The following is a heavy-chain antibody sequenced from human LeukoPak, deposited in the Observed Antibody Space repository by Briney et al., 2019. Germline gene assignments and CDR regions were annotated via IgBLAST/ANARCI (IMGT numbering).Heavy chain of an antibody. CDR2: INPNSGGT. V-gene: IGHV1-2*02. J-gene: IGHJ5*02. D-gene: IGHD2-15*01. Sequence: GASVKVSCKASGYTFTGYYMHWVRQAPGQGLEWMGWINPNSGGTNYAQKFQGRVTMTRDTSISTAYMELSRLRSDDTAVYYCAREGGSVGSGGSCYWFDPWGQGTLVTVSS. CDR1: GYTFTGYY. CDR3: AREGGSVGSGGSCYWFDP.